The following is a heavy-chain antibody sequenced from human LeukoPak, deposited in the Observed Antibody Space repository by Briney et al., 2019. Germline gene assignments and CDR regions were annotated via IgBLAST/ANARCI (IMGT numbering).Heavy chain of an antibody. CDR2: ISWNSGSI. J-gene: IGHJ4*02. V-gene: IGHV3-9*01. Sequence: GRSLRLSCAASGFTFDDYAMHWVRQAPGKGLEWVSGISWNSGSIGYADSVKGRFTISRDNAKNSLYLQMKSLRAEDTAVYYCARVEMATIGDYWGQGTLVTVSS. D-gene: IGHD5-24*01. CDR3: ARVEMATIGDY. CDR1: GFTFDDYA.